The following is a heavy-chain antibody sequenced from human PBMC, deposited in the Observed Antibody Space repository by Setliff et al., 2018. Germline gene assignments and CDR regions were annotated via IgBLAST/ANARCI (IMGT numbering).Heavy chain of an antibody. J-gene: IGHJ6*02. CDR1: GGTFSSYA. Sequence: ASVKVSCKASGGTFSSYAISWVRQAPGQGLEWVGGIIPILRTADYAQKFQGRVTVTTDESTSTAYMELSSLRSEDTALYYCAHTIVGYCSGISCYDYYYGMDVWGQGTTVTVSS. CDR3: AHTIVGYCSGISCYDYYYGMDV. CDR2: IIPILRTA. D-gene: IGHD2-15*01. V-gene: IGHV1-69*05.